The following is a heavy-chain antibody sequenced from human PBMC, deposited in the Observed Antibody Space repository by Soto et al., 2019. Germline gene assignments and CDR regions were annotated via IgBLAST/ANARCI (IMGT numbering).Heavy chain of an antibody. CDR3: ARDRISGWHRGPRHLDY. CDR1: GDSVSSNSAA. CDR2: TYYRSKWYN. Sequence: SQTLSLTCAISGDSVSSNSAAWNWIRQSPSRGLEWLGRTYYRSKWYNDYAVSVKSRITINPDTSKNQFSLQLNSVTPEDTAVYYCARDRISGWHRGPRHLDYWGQGTLVTVSS. V-gene: IGHV6-1*01. D-gene: IGHD6-19*01. J-gene: IGHJ4*02.